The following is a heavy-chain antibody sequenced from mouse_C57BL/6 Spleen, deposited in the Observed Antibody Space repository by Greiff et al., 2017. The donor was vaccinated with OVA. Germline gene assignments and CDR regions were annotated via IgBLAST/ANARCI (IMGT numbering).Heavy chain of an antibody. CDR3: ARDYGTTVVATFDY. CDR2: ISSGSSTI. CDR1: GFTFSDYG. V-gene: IGHV5-17*01. J-gene: IGHJ2*01. D-gene: IGHD1-1*01. Sequence: EVMLVESGGGLVKPGGSLKLSCAASGFTFSDYGMHWVRQAPEKGLEWVAYISSGSSTIYYADTVKGRFTISRDNAKNTLFLQMTSLRSEDTAMYYCARDYGTTVVATFDYWGQGTTLTVSS.